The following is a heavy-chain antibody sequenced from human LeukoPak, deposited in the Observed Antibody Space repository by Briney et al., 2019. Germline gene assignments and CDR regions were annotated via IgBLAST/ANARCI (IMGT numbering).Heavy chain of an antibody. CDR3: ARGSSGSANRIDY. CDR2: IHSDGSII. CDR1: GFTFSSNW. J-gene: IGHJ4*02. D-gene: IGHD6-19*01. V-gene: IGHV3-74*01. Sequence: GGTLRLSCAASGFTFSSNWIHWVRQAPGKGLLWVSRIHSDGSIISYADSVKGRFTISRDNAKNTVYVQMNSLRAEDTAVYYCARGSSGSANRIDYWGQGTLVTVSS.